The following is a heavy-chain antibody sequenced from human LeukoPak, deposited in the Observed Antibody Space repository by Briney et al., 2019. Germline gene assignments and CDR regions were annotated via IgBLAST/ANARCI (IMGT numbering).Heavy chain of an antibody. J-gene: IGHJ4*02. CDR2: INPNSGGT. CDR3: ARKSAARKASEFDY. D-gene: IGHD6-6*01. Sequence: ASVKVSCKASGYTFSGYYMNWVRQAPGQGREWMGWINPNSGGTKYAQKFQGRVTMTSDTSISTAYMELSSPISDDTAVYYCARKSAARKASEFDYWGQGTLVTVSA. CDR1: GYTFSGYY. V-gene: IGHV1-2*02.